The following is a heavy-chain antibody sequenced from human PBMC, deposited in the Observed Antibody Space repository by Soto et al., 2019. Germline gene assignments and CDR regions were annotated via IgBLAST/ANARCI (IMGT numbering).Heavy chain of an antibody. CDR3: ARRYYYDSSGYPSWFDP. CDR1: GYSFTSYW. J-gene: IGHJ5*02. CDR2: IYPGDSDT. D-gene: IGHD3-22*01. Sequence: GESLKISCKGPGYSFTSYWIGWVRQMPGKGLEWMGIIYPGDSDTRYSPSFQGQVTISADKSISTAYLQWSSLKASDTAMYYCARRYYYDSSGYPSWFDPWGQGTLVTVSS. V-gene: IGHV5-51*01.